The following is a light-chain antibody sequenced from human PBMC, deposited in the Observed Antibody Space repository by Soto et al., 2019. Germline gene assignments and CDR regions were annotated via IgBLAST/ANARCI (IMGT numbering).Light chain of an antibody. CDR3: SSYAGSNVL. CDR2: EVS. Sequence: QSALTQPPSASGSPGQSVTISCTGTSSDVGTYNYVSWYQKHPGKAPKLMIYEVSKRPSGVPDRFSGSKSGNTASLTVSGLQTEDEADYYCSSYAGSNVLFGGGTKLTVL. J-gene: IGLJ2*01. V-gene: IGLV2-8*01. CDR1: SSDVGTYNY.